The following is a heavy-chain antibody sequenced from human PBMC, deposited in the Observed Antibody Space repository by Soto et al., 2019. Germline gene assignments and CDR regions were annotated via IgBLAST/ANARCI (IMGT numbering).Heavy chain of an antibody. J-gene: IGHJ6*02. V-gene: IGHV3-30*18. CDR2: ISHDGSNQ. CDR3: AKETRSRAVTATRVNGMDV. D-gene: IGHD2-21*02. CDR1: GFSFSDFG. Sequence: QVQLVESGGGVVQPGRSLRLSCAPSGFSFSDFGMHWVRQAPGKGLEWVAAISHDGSNQSYGDSVKGRFSISRDQSNNRLYLQMNNLKVEDSAIYFCAKETRSRAVTATRVNGMDVWGQGTTVTVSS.